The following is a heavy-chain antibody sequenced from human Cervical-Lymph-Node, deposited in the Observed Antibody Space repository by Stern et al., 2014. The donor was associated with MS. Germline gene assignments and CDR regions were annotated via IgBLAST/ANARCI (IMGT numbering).Heavy chain of an antibody. V-gene: IGHV3-21*01. CDR2: ISSRSRT. CDR3: ARDLRLDY. Sequence: EVQLVGSGGGLVKPGGSLRLSCAASGFKFSIYNMNWVRQAPGKGLEWVSSISSRSRTNYADSVRGRFTISRDNAKNSLFLQMNSLRAEDTAIYYCARDLRLDYWGQGILVTVSS. J-gene: IGHJ4*02. CDR1: GFKFSIYN.